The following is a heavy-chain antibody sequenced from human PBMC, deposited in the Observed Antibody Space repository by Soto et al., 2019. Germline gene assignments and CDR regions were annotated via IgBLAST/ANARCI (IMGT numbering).Heavy chain of an antibody. V-gene: IGHV1-69*01. CDR2: IIPIFGTA. CDR1: GGTFSSYA. D-gene: IGHD3-22*01. Sequence: QVQLVQSGAEVKKPGSSVKVSCKASGGTFSSYAISWVRQAPGQGLEWMGGIIPIFGTANYAQKFQGRVTITADESTSTDYMELSSLRSEDTAVYYCARGGGYYYDSSGYSFDYWGQGTLVTVSS. CDR3: ARGGGYYYDSSGYSFDY. J-gene: IGHJ4*02.